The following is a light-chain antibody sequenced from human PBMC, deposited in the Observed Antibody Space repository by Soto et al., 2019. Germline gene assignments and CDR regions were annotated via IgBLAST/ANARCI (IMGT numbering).Light chain of an antibody. J-gene: IGKJ1*01. V-gene: IGKV1-8*01. Sequence: AIRMTKSQSSFSASTGDRVTITCRASQGISSYLAWYQQKPGKAPKLLIYAASTLQSGVPSRFSVSGSGTDFTLTISCLQAEDCATYYFQQYYSYPRTFGQGTKVEIK. CDR1: QGISSY. CDR3: QQYYSYPRT. CDR2: AAS.